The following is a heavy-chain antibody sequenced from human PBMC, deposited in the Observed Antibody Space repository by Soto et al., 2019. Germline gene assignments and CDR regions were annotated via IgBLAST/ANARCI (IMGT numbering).Heavy chain of an antibody. CDR2: ISYDGSNK. D-gene: IGHD3-16*01. Sequence: GSLRLSCAASGFTFSSYGMHWVRQAPGKGLEWVAVISYDGSNKYYADSVKGRFTISRDNSKNTLYLQMNSLRAEDTAVYYCAKDHRIMITFVDGMDVWGQGTTVTVSS. CDR3: AKDHRIMITFVDGMDV. J-gene: IGHJ6*02. V-gene: IGHV3-30*18. CDR1: GFTFSSYG.